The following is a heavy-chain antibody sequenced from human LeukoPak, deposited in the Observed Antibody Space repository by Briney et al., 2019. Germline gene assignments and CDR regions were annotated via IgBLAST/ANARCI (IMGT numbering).Heavy chain of an antibody. CDR2: VYPGDSDT. V-gene: IGHV5-51*01. J-gene: IGHJ2*01. CDR1: GYHFTSHW. Sequence: GESPEISWKGPGYHFTSHWIAGGRQVPGKGLEWMGIVYPGDSDTRYSPSFQGQVTISADESISAAYLQWSSLKASDTAMYYCARRGGNYGTWYFDLWGRGTLVTVSS. CDR3: ARRGGNYGTWYFDL. D-gene: IGHD4-11*01.